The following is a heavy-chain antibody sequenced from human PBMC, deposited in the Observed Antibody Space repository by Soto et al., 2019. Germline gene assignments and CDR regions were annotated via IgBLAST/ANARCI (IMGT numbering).Heavy chain of an antibody. CDR2: INAGNGNT. J-gene: IGHJ4*02. V-gene: IGHV1-3*01. D-gene: IGHD3-3*01. Sequence: GASAKASCKAPGEAFTSYAMHSVRQATGQRLEWMGWINAGNGNTKYSQKFQGRVTITRDTSASTAYMELSSLRSEDTAVYYCALTIFELFDYWAQGILVTVYS. CDR1: GEAFTSYA. CDR3: ALTIFELFDY.